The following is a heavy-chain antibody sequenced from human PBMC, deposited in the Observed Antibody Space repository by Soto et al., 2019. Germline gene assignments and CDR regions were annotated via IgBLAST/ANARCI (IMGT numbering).Heavy chain of an antibody. V-gene: IGHV1-18*01. CDR3: ASSYYGSGNPKDYYYGMDV. J-gene: IGHJ6*02. Sequence: ASVKVSCKASGYTFTSYGISWVRQAPGQGLEWMGWISAYNGNTNYAQMLQGRVTMTTDTSASTAYMELSSLRSEDTAVYYCASSYYGSGNPKDYYYGMDVWGQGTTVTVSS. CDR1: GYTFTSYG. CDR2: ISAYNGNT. D-gene: IGHD3-10*01.